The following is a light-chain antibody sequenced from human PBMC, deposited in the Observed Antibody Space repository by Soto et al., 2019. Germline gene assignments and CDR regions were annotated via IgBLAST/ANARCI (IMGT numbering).Light chain of an antibody. CDR1: QSVSIY. V-gene: IGKV3-11*01. Sequence: EIVLTQSPATLSLSPGERATLSCRASQSVSIYLAWYQQKPGQAPRLLIYDASNRATGIPARFSGSGSGTDFTLTIISLEPEDFAVYYCQQRSTWPWTVGQGTKVEIK. CDR2: DAS. J-gene: IGKJ1*01. CDR3: QQRSTWPWT.